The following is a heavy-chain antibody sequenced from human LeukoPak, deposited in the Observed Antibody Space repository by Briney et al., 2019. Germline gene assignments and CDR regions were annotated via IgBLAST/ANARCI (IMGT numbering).Heavy chain of an antibody. D-gene: IGHD3-10*01. CDR3: AKEVGPWFGELLNY. CDR1: GFTFSSYA. J-gene: IGHJ4*02. V-gene: IGHV3-23*01. Sequence: PGGSLRLSCAASGFTFSSYAMSWVRQAPGKGLEWVSAISGSGGSTYYADSVKGRLTISRDNSKNTLYLQMNSLRAEDTAVYYCAKEVGPWFGELLNYWGQGTLVTVSS. CDR2: ISGSGGST.